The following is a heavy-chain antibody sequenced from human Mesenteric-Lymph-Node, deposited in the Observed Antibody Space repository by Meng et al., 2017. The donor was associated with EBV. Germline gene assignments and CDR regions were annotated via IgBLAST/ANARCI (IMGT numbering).Heavy chain of an antibody. CDR3: ARGATSVFDL. Sequence: QVQLQQSGPGLVKPSQTLSLTCVISEDSVSSSSAAWTWIRQSPSRGLEWLGRTYYRSKWYNDYAVFVKSRITINPDTSKNQFSLQLNSVTPEDTAVYYCARGATSVFDLWGRGTLVTVSS. CDR2: TYYRSKWYN. J-gene: IGHJ2*01. V-gene: IGHV6-1*01. CDR1: EDSVSSSSAA.